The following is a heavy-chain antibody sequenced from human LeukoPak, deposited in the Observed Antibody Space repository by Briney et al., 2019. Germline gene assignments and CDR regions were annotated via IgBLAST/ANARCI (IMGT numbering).Heavy chain of an antibody. CDR1: GFSFSSYG. V-gene: IGHV3-23*01. D-gene: IGHD3-10*01. Sequence: PGGSLRLSCAASGFSFSSYGMSWVRQAPGKGLEWVSVISGSGGSTYYADSVKGRFTISRDNSKNTLYLQMNSLRAEDTAVYYCAKDRGIISDYWGQGTLVTVSS. J-gene: IGHJ4*02. CDR2: ISGSGGST. CDR3: AKDRGIISDY.